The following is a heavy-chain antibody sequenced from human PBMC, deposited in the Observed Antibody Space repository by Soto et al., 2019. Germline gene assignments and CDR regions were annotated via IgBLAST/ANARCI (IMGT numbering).Heavy chain of an antibody. V-gene: IGHV1-3*01. CDR2: SNEGSGNT. CDR3: ARDDRTISGADTLDY. CDR1: GYSFKNSA. J-gene: IGHJ4*02. Sequence: QVQLVQSGPEVKRPGASVRISCRTAGYSFKNSAIHWVRQAPGKKLEWMGWSNEGSGNTRYSHKFQGRMSIARDTAASTSYLDLRSLTYEDTAVYLCARDDRTISGADTLDYWGAGTLVSVSS. D-gene: IGHD3-3*02.